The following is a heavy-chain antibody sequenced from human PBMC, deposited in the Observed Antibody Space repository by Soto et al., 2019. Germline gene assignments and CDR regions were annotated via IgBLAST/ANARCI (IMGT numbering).Heavy chain of an antibody. Sequence: SVKVSCKASGGTFSSYAISWVRQAPGQGLGWMGGIIPIFGTANYAQKFQGRVTITADESTSTAYMELSSLRSEDTAVYYCARRGYCRSTSCYPPFDPWGQGTLVTVSS. J-gene: IGHJ5*02. CDR1: GGTFSSYA. D-gene: IGHD2-2*01. CDR2: IIPIFGTA. V-gene: IGHV1-69*13. CDR3: ARRGYCRSTSCYPPFDP.